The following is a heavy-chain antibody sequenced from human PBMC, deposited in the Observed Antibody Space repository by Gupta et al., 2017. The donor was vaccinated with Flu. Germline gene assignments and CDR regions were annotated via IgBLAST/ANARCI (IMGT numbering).Heavy chain of an antibody. V-gene: IGHV3-23*01. CDR2: ISGSGGST. Sequence: GGSLRLSCAASGFTFSSYAMSWVRQAPGKGLEWVSAISGSGGSTYYADSVKGRFTISRDNSKNTLYLQMNSLRAEDTAVYYCAKLTSGGRSLSPFGGKLTYNWFDPWGQGTLVTVSS. J-gene: IGHJ5*02. CDR3: AKLTSGGRSLSPFGGKLTYNWFDP. D-gene: IGHD6-6*01. CDR1: GFTFSSYA.